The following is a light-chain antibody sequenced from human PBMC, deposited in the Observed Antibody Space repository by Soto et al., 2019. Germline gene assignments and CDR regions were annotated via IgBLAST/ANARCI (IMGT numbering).Light chain of an antibody. J-gene: IGKJ4*01. CDR3: QQRSNWPPLT. CDR1: QDVGKY. Sequence: EIVLTQSPSTLSFSPGERATLSFRASQDVGKYLAWYQQNPGQAPRLLIYDTSNRASGIPARFSGSGSGTDFTLTISSLEPEDFAVYYCQQRSNWPPLTFGGGTKVDIK. V-gene: IGKV3-11*01. CDR2: DTS.